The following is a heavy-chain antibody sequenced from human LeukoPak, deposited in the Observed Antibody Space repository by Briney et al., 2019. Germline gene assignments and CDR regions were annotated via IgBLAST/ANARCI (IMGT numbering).Heavy chain of an antibody. D-gene: IGHD3-22*01. CDR3: ARELDSSGYSYYFDY. V-gene: IGHV4-39*07. J-gene: IGHJ4*02. Sequence: SETLSLTCTVSGGSISSSSYYWGWIRQPPGKGLEWIGSIYYSGSTYYNPSLKSRVTISVDTSKNQFSLKLSSVTAADTAVYYCARELDSSGYSYYFDYWGKGTLVTVSS. CDR1: GGSISSSSYY. CDR2: IYYSGST.